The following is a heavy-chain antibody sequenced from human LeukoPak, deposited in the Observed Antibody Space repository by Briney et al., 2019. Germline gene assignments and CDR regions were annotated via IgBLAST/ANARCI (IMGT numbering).Heavy chain of an antibody. CDR3: ARGGTTGPHMYGFDV. CDR1: GGFFSDYY. V-gene: IGHV4-34*01. J-gene: IGHJ6*02. CDR2: INHSGGI. D-gene: IGHD1-1*01. Sequence: KPSETLPLTCAVYGGFFSDYYWSWIRQPPGKGLEWIGEINHSGGINYNPSLKSRVTISVDTPKNQFSVKLSSVTAADTAVYYCARGGTTGPHMYGFDVWGQGTTVTVSS.